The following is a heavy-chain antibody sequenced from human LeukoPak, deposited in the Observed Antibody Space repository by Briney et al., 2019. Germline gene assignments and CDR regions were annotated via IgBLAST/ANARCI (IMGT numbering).Heavy chain of an antibody. CDR2: IYYSGST. CDR3: ARGLVDSSGWYNWFDP. J-gene: IGHJ5*02. V-gene: IGHV4-59*01. Sequence: SETLSLTCTVSGGSISSYYWSWIRQPPGKGLEWIGYIYYSGSTNYNPSLKSRVTISVDTSKNQFSLKLSSVTAADTAVYCCARGLVDSSGWYNWFDPWGQGTLVAVSS. D-gene: IGHD6-19*01. CDR1: GGSISSYY.